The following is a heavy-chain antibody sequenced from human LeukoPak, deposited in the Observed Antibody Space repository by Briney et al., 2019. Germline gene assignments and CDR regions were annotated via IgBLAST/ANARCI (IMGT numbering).Heavy chain of an antibody. D-gene: IGHD1-26*01. CDR2: IYYSGST. V-gene: IGHV4-31*03. Sequence: SETLSLTCTVSGGSISSGGYYWSWIRLHPGKGLEWIGYIYYSGSTYYNPSLKSRVTISVDTSKNQFSLKLSSVTAADTAVYYCARDSGSYSANYFDYWGRGTLVTVSS. CDR1: GGSISSGGYY. CDR3: ARDSGSYSANYFDY. J-gene: IGHJ4*02.